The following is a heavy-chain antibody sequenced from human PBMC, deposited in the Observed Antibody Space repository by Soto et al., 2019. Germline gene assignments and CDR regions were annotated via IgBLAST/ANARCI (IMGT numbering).Heavy chain of an antibody. J-gene: IGHJ6*02. D-gene: IGHD3-9*01. Sequence: ASVKVSCKASGYTFTSYGISWVRQAPGQGLEWMGWISAYNGNTNYAQKLQGRVTMTTDTSTSTAYMELRSLRSDDTAVYYCARGTSALRYFDWSITFYYYYGMDVWGQGTTVTSP. CDR3: ARGTSALRYFDWSITFYYYYGMDV. CDR2: ISAYNGNT. V-gene: IGHV1-18*01. CDR1: GYTFTSYG.